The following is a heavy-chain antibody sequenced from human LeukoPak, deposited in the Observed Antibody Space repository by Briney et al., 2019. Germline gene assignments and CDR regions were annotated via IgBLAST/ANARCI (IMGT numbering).Heavy chain of an antibody. J-gene: IGHJ6*02. CDR3: AKDMASSRDYGMDV. V-gene: IGHV3-9*01. CDR2: ISWNSGSI. CDR1: GFTFDDYA. Sequence: SGGSLRLSCAASGFTFDDYAMHWVRKAPGKGLEWVSGISWNSGSIGYADSVKGRFTISRDNAKNSLYLQMNSLRAEDTALYYCAKDMASSRDYGMDVWGQGTTVTVSS. D-gene: IGHD5-12*01.